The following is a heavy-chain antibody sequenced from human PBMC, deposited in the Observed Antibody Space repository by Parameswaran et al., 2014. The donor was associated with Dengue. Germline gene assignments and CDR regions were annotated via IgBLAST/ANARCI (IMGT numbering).Heavy chain of an antibody. CDR3: ARFGEGDY. V-gene: IGHV3-30-3*01. J-gene: IGHJ4*02. D-gene: IGHD3-10*01. Sequence: QAGGSLRLSCAASGFTFSSYAMHWVRQAPGKGLEWVAVISYDGSNKYYADSVKGRFTISRDNSKNTLYLQMNSLRAEDTAVYYCARFGEGDYWGQGTLVTVSS. CDR1: GFTFSSYA. CDR2: ISYDGSNK.